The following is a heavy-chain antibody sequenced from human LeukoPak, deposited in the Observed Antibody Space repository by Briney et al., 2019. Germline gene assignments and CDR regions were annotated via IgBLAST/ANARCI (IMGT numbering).Heavy chain of an antibody. J-gene: IGHJ4*02. CDR3: TREPVP. CDR1: GGSISGYY. CDR2: IYAGGTA. Sequence: SETLSLTCTVSGGSISGYYWSWIRQPAGKGLEWIGRIYAGGTASYNPSLKSRVTMSADMSKNQLSLKLTSVTAADTAVYYCTREPVPWGQGTLVTVSS. V-gene: IGHV4-4*07. D-gene: IGHD6-19*01.